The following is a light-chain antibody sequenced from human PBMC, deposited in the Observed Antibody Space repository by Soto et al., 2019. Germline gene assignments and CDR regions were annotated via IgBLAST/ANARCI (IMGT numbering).Light chain of an antibody. V-gene: IGKV1-39*01. CDR2: AAS. J-gene: IGKJ2*01. CDR1: QNIVNY. Sequence: DIQMTQSPSSLSASVGDRVTITCRASQNIVNYLNWYQQKAGKVPRLLIYAASSLQSEVPSRFSGSGSGTDFTLTISSLQPEDFATYYCAQTSRGHTFGQGTKLEIK. CDR3: AQTSRGHT.